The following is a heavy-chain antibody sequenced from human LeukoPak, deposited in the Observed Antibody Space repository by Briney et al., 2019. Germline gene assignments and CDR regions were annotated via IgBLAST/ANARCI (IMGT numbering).Heavy chain of an antibody. Sequence: ASVKVSCKASTSKYTSTDYYIHWVRQAPGQGLEWMGWINTNSGGTYYAQKFQGRVIMTRDTSTSTAYMELSRLRSDDTAVFYCARVGDYYDSSGSEGWFDPWGQGTLVTVSS. CDR1: KYTSTDYY. CDR3: ARVGDYYDSSGSEGWFDP. D-gene: IGHD3-22*01. CDR2: INTNSGGT. J-gene: IGHJ5*02. V-gene: IGHV1-2*02.